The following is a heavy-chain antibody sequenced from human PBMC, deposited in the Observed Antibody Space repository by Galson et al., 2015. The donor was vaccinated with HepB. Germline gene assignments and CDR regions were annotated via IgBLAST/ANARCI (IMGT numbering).Heavy chain of an antibody. V-gene: IGHV3-11*01. CDR3: ARDPVMVVDAIEHYFDL. CDR1: GFTFNDYY. J-gene: IGHJ4*02. D-gene: IGHD2-8*02. CDR2: ISSSGNSR. Sequence: SLRLSCAASGFTFNDYYMSWIRQAPGKGLEWVSYISSSGNSRQYADSVEGRFTISRDNTKNSLYLQMNSLRVEDTAIYYCARDPVMVVDAIEHYFDLWGQGTPVTVSA.